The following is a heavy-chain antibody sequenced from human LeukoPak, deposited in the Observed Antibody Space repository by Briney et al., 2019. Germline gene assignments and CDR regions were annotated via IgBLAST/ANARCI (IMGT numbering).Heavy chain of an antibody. CDR1: GFTFSSYS. V-gene: IGHV3-21*01. J-gene: IGHJ4*02. Sequence: GALRPSCAASGFTFSSYSMNWVRQAPGKGLEWVSSISSSSSYIYYADSMKGRFTISRDNAKNSLYLQMNSLRAEDTAVYYCASGSSLYDYWGQGTLVTVSS. CDR3: ASGSSLYDY. CDR2: ISSSSSYI. D-gene: IGHD6-13*01.